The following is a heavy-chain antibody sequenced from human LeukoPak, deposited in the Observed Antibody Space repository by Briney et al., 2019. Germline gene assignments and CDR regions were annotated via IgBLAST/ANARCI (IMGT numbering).Heavy chain of an antibody. D-gene: IGHD3-22*01. CDR1: DGSISGHD. CDR3: ARLLDNDSSGDPDTFDI. J-gene: IGHJ3*02. CDR2: IYYSGKT. V-gene: IGHV4-59*11. Sequence: SETLSLTCAVSDGSISGHDWSWIRQPPGKGLEWIGYIYYSGKTYYSSSLRSRVTISVDTSKNHFSLKLTSVTAADTAVYYCARLLDNDSSGDPDTFDIWGQGTMVTVSS.